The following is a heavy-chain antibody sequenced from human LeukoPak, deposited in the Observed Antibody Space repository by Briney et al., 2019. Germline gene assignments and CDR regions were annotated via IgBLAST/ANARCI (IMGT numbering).Heavy chain of an antibody. CDR2: IYYSGST. D-gene: IGHD2-21*02. CDR1: GGSISSSSYY. V-gene: IGHV4-39*01. J-gene: IGHJ4*02. Sequence: PSETLSLTCTVSGGSISSSSYYWGWIRQPPGKGLEWIGSIYYSGSTYYNPSLKSRVTISVDTSKNQFSLKLSSVTAADTAVYYCARHSRGGDCYSSWSYVGVDYWGQGTLVTVSS. CDR3: ARHSRGGDCYSSWSYVGVDY.